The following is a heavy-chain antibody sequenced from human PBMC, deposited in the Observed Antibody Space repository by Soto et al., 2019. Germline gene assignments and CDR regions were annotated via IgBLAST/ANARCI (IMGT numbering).Heavy chain of an antibody. V-gene: IGHV4-4*08. CDR3: ASLHGARFDP. CDR2: ISSSGYT. Sequence: QVQLQESGPGLVKPSETLSLTCTVSGGSISTNYWSWIRQPPGKGLEWIGYISSSGYTNYNASLKSRITISIDPSKNLSSLKLTSVTAADTAVYYCASLHGARFDPWGQGTLVTVSS. D-gene: IGHD4-17*01. J-gene: IGHJ5*02. CDR1: GGSISTNY.